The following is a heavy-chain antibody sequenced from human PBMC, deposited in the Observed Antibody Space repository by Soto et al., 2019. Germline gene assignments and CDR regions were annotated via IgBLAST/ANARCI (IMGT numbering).Heavy chain of an antibody. CDR1: GFTFTGSA. D-gene: IGHD3-22*01. CDR2: IRGKANTYAT. V-gene: IGHV3-73*01. J-gene: IGHJ4*02. CDR3: IRLSYDSSAYFPSDY. Sequence: HPGGSLRLSCAASGFTFTGSAIHWVRQASGKGLEWVGRIRGKANTYATAYAASVKGRFTISRDDSKNTAYLQMNSLKTEDTAVYYCIRLSYDSSAYFPSDYWGQGTLVTVSS.